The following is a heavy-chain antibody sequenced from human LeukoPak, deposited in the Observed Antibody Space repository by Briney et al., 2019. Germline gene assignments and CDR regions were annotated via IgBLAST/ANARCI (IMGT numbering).Heavy chain of an antibody. D-gene: IGHD3-10*01. J-gene: IGHJ4*02. CDR3: ARCGSGSYYGADY. V-gene: IGHV1-69*13. Sequence: GASVKVSCKASGYTFTSYGISWVRQAPGQGLEWMGGIIPIFGTANYAQKFQGRVTITADESTSTAYMELSSLRSEDTAVYYCARCGSGSYYGADYWGQGTLVTVSS. CDR1: GYTFTSYG. CDR2: IIPIFGTA.